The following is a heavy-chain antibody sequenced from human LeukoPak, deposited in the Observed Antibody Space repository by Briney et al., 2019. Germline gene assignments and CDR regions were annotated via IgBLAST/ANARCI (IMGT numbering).Heavy chain of an antibody. CDR1: GGSISSYY. D-gene: IGHD3/OR15-3a*01. V-gene: IGHV4-4*07. CDR2: MYISGET. CDR3: ASGFQGTGNNY. Sequence: SETLSLTCTVSGGSISSYYWSWIRQPAGKGLEWIGRMYISGETNYNPSLKSRVTMSLDTSKNLFSLDLSSVTAADTAVYYCASGFQGTGNNYWGQGTLVTVSS. J-gene: IGHJ4*02.